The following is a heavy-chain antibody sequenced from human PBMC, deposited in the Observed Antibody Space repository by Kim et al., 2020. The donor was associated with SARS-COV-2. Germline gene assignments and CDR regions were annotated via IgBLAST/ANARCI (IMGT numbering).Heavy chain of an antibody. D-gene: IGHD2-21*02. CDR2: IIPIFGTA. CDR1: GGTFSSYA. J-gene: IGHJ4*02. CDR3: ARVGGGNSGLVY. V-gene: IGHV1-69*13. Sequence: SVKVSCKASGGTFSSYAISWVRQAPGQGLEWMGGIIPIFGTANYAQKFQGRVTITADESTSTAYMELSSLRSEDTAVYYCARVGGGNSGLVYWGQGTLVTVSS.